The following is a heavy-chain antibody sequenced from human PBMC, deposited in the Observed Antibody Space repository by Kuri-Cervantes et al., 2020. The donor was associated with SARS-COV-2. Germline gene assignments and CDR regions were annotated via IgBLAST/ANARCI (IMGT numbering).Heavy chain of an antibody. D-gene: IGHD3-3*01. CDR3: AKDGSITIFGVIPPDDAFDI. V-gene: IGHV3-23*01. J-gene: IGHJ3*02. CDR2: ISGSGGST. CDR1: GFTFSSYA. Sequence: GESLKISCAASGFTFSSYAMSWVRQAPGKGLEWVSAISGSGGSTYYADSVKGRFTISRDNSKNTLYLQMNSPRAEDTAVYYCAKDGSITIFGVIPPDDAFDIWGQGTRVTVSS.